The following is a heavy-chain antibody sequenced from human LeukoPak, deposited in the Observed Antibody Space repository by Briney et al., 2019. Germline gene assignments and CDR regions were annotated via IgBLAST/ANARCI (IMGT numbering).Heavy chain of an antibody. CDR3: ARHPFFNPFDY. J-gene: IGHJ4*02. CDR1: GGSISSGGYY. Sequence: PSETLSLTCTVSGGSISSGGYYWSWIRQHPGKGLEWIGYIYYSGSTYYNPSLKSRVTISVDTSKNQFSLKLSSVTATDTAVYYCARHPFFNPFDYWGLGTLVTVSS. V-gene: IGHV4-31*03. CDR2: IYYSGST. D-gene: IGHD1-14*01.